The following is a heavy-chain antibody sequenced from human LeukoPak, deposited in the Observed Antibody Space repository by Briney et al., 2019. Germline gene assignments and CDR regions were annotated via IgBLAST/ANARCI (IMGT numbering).Heavy chain of an antibody. D-gene: IGHD2-2*01. CDR2: NYYSGST. J-gene: IGHJ4*02. CDR1: GGSISSSSYY. Sequence: SETLSLTCTVSGGSISSSSYYWSWIRQPPGKGLEWIGYNYYSGSTNYNPSLKSRVTISVDTSKNQFSLKLSSVTAADTAVYYCARVNQLVVPAAITGTTVTTIDYWGQGTLVTVSS. V-gene: IGHV4-61*05. CDR3: ARVNQLVVPAAITGTTVTTIDY.